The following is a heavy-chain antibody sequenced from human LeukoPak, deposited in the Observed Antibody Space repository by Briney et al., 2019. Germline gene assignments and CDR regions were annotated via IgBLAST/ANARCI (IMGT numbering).Heavy chain of an antibody. J-gene: IGHJ4*02. CDR2: IIPIFGTA. V-gene: IGHV1-69*05. D-gene: IGHD3-10*01. CDR3: ASVLWFGELLSPYLDY. Sequence: SVKVSCKASGGTFSSYAISWMRQAPGQGLEWMGRIIPIFGTANYAQKFQGRVTITTDESTSTAYMELSSLRSEDTAVYYCASVLWFGELLSPYLDYWGQGTLVTVSS. CDR1: GGTFSSYA.